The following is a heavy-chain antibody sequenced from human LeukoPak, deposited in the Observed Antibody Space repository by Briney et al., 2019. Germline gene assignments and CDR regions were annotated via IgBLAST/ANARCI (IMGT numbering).Heavy chain of an antibody. Sequence: GGSLRLSCAASGFTFRRIKWVCQAPGKGLEWLGNIQPDGSEQYTVDSVKGRFTISRDNARNSLFLEMNSLRVEDTAVYYCASQSYARFDPWGQGTLVTVSS. CDR1: GFTFRR. D-gene: IGHD3-16*01. CDR3: ASQSYARFDP. V-gene: IGHV3-7*01. J-gene: IGHJ5*02. CDR2: IQPDGSEQ.